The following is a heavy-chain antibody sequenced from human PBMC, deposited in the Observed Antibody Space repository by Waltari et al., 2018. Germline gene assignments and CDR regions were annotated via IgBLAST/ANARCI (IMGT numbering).Heavy chain of an antibody. V-gene: IGHV3-23*01. J-gene: IGHJ3*02. Sequence: EVQLLESGGGLVQPGGSLRLSCAASGFTFGTSALSWVRQAPGKGLEWISGISGSSSRTYYADSVNGRFTISRDNSKNTLYLQMNSLRVEDTAVYFCAKVEGGIVTRYYALDIWGQGTMVTVSS. CDR2: ISGSSSRT. D-gene: IGHD3-16*02. CDR3: AKVEGGIVTRYYALDI. CDR1: GFTFGTSA.